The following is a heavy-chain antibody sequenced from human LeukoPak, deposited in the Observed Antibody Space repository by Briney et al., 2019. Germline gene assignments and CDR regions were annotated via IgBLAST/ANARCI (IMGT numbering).Heavy chain of an antibody. Sequence: PSETLRLTCAVYGGSFSGYYWSWIRQPPGKGLEWIGEINHSGSTNYNPSLKSRVTISVDTSKNQFSLKLSSVTAADTAVYYCARGRLSGSYLKYWGQGTLGTVSS. D-gene: IGHD5-12*01. CDR2: INHSGST. J-gene: IGHJ4*02. V-gene: IGHV4-34*01. CDR1: GGSFSGYY. CDR3: ARGRLSGSYLKY.